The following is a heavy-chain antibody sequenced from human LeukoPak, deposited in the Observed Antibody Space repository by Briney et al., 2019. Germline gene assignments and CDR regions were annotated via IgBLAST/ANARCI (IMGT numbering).Heavy chain of an antibody. Sequence: PSETLSLTCTVSGGSISSYYWSWIRQPPGKGLEWIGYINYSGSTNYNPSLKSRVTISVDTSKNQFSLKLSSVTAADTAVYYCARNSDYDPLGYYYYYMDVWGKGTTVTVSS. D-gene: IGHD4-17*01. V-gene: IGHV4-59*01. CDR1: GGSISSYY. CDR2: INYSGST. J-gene: IGHJ6*03. CDR3: ARNSDYDPLGYYYYYMDV.